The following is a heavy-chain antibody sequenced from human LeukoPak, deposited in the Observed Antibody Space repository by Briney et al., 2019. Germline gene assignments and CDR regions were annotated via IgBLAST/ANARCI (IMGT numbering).Heavy chain of an antibody. CDR1: GFTFSTYG. CDR3: ARGLEGFDY. Sequence: GRSLRLSCAASGFTFSTYGMHWVRQAPGKGLEWVAVIWNDGSNKYYADSVKGRFTISRDNSKNTLYLQMNSLRAEDTAVYYCARGLEGFDYWSQGTLVTVSS. CDR2: IWNDGSNK. V-gene: IGHV3-33*01. J-gene: IGHJ4*02.